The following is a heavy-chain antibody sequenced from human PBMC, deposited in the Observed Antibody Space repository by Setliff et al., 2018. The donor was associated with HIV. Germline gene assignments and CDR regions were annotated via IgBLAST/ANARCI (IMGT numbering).Heavy chain of an antibody. CDR3: ARGLSSTASPYFYYYYMDV. CDR2: IYYSGTT. D-gene: IGHD2-2*01. V-gene: IGHV4-39*01. CDR1: GGSISSSSYY. J-gene: IGHJ6*03. Sequence: PSETLSLTCTVSGGSISSSSYYWGWIRQPPGKGLEWIGSIYYSGTTYYNPSLKSRVTISVDTPKNQFSLKLSSVTAADTAVYYCARGLSSTASPYFYYYYMDVWGKGTTVTVSS.